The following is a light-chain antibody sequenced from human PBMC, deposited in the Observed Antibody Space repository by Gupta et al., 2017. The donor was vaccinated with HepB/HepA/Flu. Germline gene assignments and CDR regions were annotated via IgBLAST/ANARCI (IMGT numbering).Light chain of an antibody. CDR3: QQGESTPWT. CDR2: AAS. V-gene: IGKV1-39*01. Sequence: DIQMTQSPSSLSASVGDRVTITCRASQGISSYLNWYQQKPGKAPKLLIYAASSLQSGVPSRFSGSGSGTDFTLTISRLQPEDVATYYCQQGESTPWTFGQGTKVEIK. J-gene: IGKJ1*01. CDR1: QGISSY.